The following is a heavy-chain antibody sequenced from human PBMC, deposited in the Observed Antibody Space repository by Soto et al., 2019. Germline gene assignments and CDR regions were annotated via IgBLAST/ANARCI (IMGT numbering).Heavy chain of an antibody. CDR1: GWWFTGHY. CDR3: ARAPYYDIQPEYCIDC. CDR2: INPNSGST. V-gene: IGHV1-2*04. Sequence: AAVRVAYEACGWWFTGHYMQWVRQAPGQGLEWMGWINPNSGSTNYAQMYQGWVTMTRTTTISSAYMELSRLRSEDTAVYYCARAPYYDIQPEYCIDCWGQGTLVTVSS. J-gene: IGHJ4*02. D-gene: IGHD3-9*01.